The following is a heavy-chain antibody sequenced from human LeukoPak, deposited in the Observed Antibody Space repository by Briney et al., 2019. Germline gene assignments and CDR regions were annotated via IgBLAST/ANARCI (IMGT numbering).Heavy chain of an antibody. CDR1: GFTFSSYG. D-gene: IGHD3-22*01. V-gene: IGHV3-30*03. Sequence: GGSLRLSCAASGFTFSSYGMHWVRQAPGKGLEWVAVISYDGSNKYYADSVKGRFTISRDNSKNTLYLQMNSLRAEDTAVYYCASHDYDSSGYLDYWGQGTLVTVSS. CDR3: ASHDYDSSGYLDY. J-gene: IGHJ4*02. CDR2: ISYDGSNK.